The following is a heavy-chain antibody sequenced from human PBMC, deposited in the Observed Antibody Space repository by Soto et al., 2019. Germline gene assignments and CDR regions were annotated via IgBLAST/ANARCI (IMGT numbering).Heavy chain of an antibody. J-gene: IGHJ6*02. CDR1: GYTFTSYA. CDR2: INAGNGNT. Sequence: QVQLVQSGAEVKKPGASVKVSCKASGYTFTSYAMHWVRRAPGQRLEWMGWINAGNGNTKYSQKFQGRVTITRDTSASTAYMELSSLRSEDTAVYYCARSLSDYDFWSGYQDYYYYGMDVWGQGTTVTVSS. V-gene: IGHV1-3*01. CDR3: ARSLSDYDFWSGYQDYYYYGMDV. D-gene: IGHD3-3*01.